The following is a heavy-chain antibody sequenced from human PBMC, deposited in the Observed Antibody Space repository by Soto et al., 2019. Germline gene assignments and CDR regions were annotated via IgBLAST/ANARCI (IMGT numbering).Heavy chain of an antibody. Sequence: EVQLVESGGGLVQPGGSLRLSCAVSGFTVSTNYMSWVRQAPGKGLECVSIIYNDGNTYYADSVKGRFTTSRDSAQNTLYLQMDNLRVDDTAVYHCARDSSYYGSGRGVLDYWSPGTLVTVSS. CDR1: GFTVSTNY. D-gene: IGHD3-10*01. CDR2: IYNDGNT. J-gene: IGHJ4*02. V-gene: IGHV3-66*01. CDR3: ARDSSYYGSGRGVLDY.